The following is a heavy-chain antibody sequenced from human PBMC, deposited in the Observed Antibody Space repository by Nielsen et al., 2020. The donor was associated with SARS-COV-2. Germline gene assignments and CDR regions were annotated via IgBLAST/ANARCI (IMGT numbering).Heavy chain of an antibody. Sequence: GESLKISCAASGFIFSDYNMNWVRQAPGKGPEWVSFISSRSDYIYYADSMKGRFTISRDNAKNSLFLQMNRLRVEDTAVYYCARDGGRRTMFGVNHRVRKDAFDIWGQGTMVTVSS. CDR2: ISSRSDYI. D-gene: IGHD3-3*01. V-gene: IGHV3-21*01. CDR1: GFIFSDYN. CDR3: ARDGGRRTMFGVNHRVRKDAFDI. J-gene: IGHJ3*02.